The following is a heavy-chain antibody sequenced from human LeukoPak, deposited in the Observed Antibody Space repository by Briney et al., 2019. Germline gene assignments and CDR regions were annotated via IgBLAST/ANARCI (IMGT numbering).Heavy chain of an antibody. D-gene: IGHD2-2*01. CDR2: ISWNSGTI. CDR1: GFIFNNYA. J-gene: IGHJ4*02. Sequence: GGSLRLSCAGSGFIFNNYAMHWVRQPPGKGLEWVSGISWNSGTIDYADSVRGRFTISRDNAKNSLYLQMDSLRVEDTAFYYCAKDNRRHYASGPNPDSLHWGQGALVTVSS. V-gene: IGHV3-9*01. CDR3: AKDNRRHYASGPNPDSLH.